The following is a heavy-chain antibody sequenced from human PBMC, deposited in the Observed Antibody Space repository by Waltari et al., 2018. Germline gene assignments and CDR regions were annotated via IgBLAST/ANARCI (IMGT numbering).Heavy chain of an antibody. J-gene: IGHJ1*01. V-gene: IGHV4-38-2*01. CDR3: ASHPARAEYFQH. CDR1: GYSISSGYY. Sequence: QVQLQESGPGLVKPSETLSLTCAVSGYSISSGYYWGWIRQPPGKGLEWIGRIYHSGSTYYNPSLKSRVTISVDTSKNQFSLKLSSVTAADTAVYYCASHPARAEYFQHWGQGTLVTVSS. CDR2: IYHSGST.